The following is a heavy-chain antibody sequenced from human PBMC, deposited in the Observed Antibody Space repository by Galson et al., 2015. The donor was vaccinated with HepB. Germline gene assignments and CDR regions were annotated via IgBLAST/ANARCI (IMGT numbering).Heavy chain of an antibody. J-gene: IGHJ4*02. CDR3: AKDDSTYYDFWSGYNGFDY. CDR1: GFTFSSYA. D-gene: IGHD3-3*01. Sequence: SLRLSCAASGFTFSSYAMSWVRQTPGKGLEWVSGISGSGGSTYYADSVKGRFTISRDNSKNTLYLQMNSLRAEDTAVYYCAKDDSTYYDFWSGYNGFDYWGQGTLVTVSS. CDR2: ISGSGGST. V-gene: IGHV3-23*01.